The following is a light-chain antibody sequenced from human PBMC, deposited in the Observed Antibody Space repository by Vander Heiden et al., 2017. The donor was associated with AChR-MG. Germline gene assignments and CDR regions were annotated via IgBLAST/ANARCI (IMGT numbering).Light chain of an antibody. J-gene: IGKJ2*01. Sequence: IQMSQSTSAMSASVGDRLTITCRETPGTGKSLAWFQQTSGNAPRSLTYAASTFHIPVRSRFSGSGSETTFTLTIRHFQHEDFATYYCQQHYSYPYTFGPGTKLEIK. CDR2: AAS. CDR1: PGTGKS. V-gene: IGKV1-17*03. CDR3: QQHYSYPYT.